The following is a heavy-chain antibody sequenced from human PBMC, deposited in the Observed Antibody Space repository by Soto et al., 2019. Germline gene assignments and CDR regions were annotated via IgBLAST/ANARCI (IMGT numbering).Heavy chain of an antibody. CDR2: FDPEDGET. CDR3: ATQVTTIFGVVPLDV. J-gene: IGHJ6*02. D-gene: IGHD3-3*01. Sequence: ASVKVSCKVSGYTLTELSMHWVRQAPGKGLEWMGGFDPEDGETIYAQKFQGRVTMTEDTSTDTAYMELSSLRSEDTAVYYCATQVTTIFGVVPLDVWGQGTTVTVSS. V-gene: IGHV1-24*01. CDR1: GYTLTELS.